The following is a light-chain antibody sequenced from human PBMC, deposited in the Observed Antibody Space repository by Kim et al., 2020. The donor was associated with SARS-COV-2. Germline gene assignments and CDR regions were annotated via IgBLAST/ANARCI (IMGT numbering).Light chain of an antibody. CDR1: QGISSS. CDR2: TAS. J-gene: IGKJ2*02. CDR3: HQVNSYPRT. Sequence: DIQLTQSPSFLSASVGDRVTITCRASQGISSSLAWYQQKPGKVPKLLIYTASTLQSGVPSRFSGSGSGTEFTLTISSLQPEDFATYYCHQVNSYPRTFGQGTKLEI. V-gene: IGKV1-9*01.